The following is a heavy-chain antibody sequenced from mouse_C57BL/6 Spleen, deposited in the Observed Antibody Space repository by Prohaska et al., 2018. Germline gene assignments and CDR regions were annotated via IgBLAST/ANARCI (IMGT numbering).Heavy chain of an antibody. CDR1: GYTFTSYW. CDR2: IHLNSCSI. J-gene: IGHJ2*02. Sequence: QVQLQQPGSELVKPGASVKLSCKASGYTFTSYWMHWVKQRPGQGLEWIGMIHLNSCSINYNGKFKSKVTMILDKSYSTAYRKLSSVTSEASAGSYGASRCNGFEYWGQGTSVTVS. D-gene: IGHD2-14*01. V-gene: IGHV1-64*01. CDR3: ASRCNGFEY.